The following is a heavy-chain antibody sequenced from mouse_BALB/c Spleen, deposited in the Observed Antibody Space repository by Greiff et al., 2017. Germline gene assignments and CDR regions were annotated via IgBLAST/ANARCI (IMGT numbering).Heavy chain of an antibody. CDR1: GYTFTNYW. V-gene: IGHV1-63*02. CDR3: AYGNAYAMDY. Sequence: VQLQQSGAELVRPGTSVKISCKASGYTFTNYWLGWVKQRPGHGLEWIGDIYPGGGYTNYNETFKGKATLTADTSSSTAYMQLSSLTSEDSAVYFCAYGNAYAMDYWGQGTSVTVSS. D-gene: IGHD2-1*01. J-gene: IGHJ4*01. CDR2: IYPGGGYT.